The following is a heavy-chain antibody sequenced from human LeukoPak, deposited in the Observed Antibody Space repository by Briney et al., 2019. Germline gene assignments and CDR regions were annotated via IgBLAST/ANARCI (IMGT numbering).Heavy chain of an antibody. CDR2: FSQTGGDT. D-gene: IGHD3-22*01. J-gene: IGHJ4*02. CDR3: AKNYYASTGYDY. V-gene: IGHV3-23*01. Sequence: GGSLRLSCAASGFIFNNNAMTWLRQAPGKGLEWVSAFSQTGGDTYYADSVKGRFTISRDNSRNTLYLQMNSLRAEDTALYYCAKNYYASTGYDYWGQGTLVTVSS. CDR1: GFIFNNNA.